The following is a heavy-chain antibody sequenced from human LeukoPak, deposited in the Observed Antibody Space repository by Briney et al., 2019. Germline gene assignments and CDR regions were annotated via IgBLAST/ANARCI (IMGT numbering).Heavy chain of an antibody. Sequence: GGSLRLSCAASGFTFSSYDMHWVRQATGKGLEWVSAIGTAGGPYYPGSVKGRFTISRENAKNSLYLQMNSLRAGDTAVYYCAREGCSSTSCYGMDVWGKGTTVTVSS. CDR2: IGTAGGP. CDR1: GFTFSSYD. CDR3: AREGCSSTSCYGMDV. J-gene: IGHJ6*04. D-gene: IGHD2-2*01. V-gene: IGHV3-13*05.